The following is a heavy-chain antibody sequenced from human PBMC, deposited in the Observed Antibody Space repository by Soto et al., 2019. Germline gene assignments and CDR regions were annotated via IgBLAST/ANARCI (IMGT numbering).Heavy chain of an antibody. CDR2: INPNSGGT. CDR3: ARGDFDRSGNYNAGWFAP. CDR1: GYTFTAYY. J-gene: IGHJ5*02. Sequence: QVQLVQSGAEVKKPGASVKVPCKASGYTFTAYYMHWLRQAPGQGLEWMGWINPNSGGTNYAQRFQGRVTVTNDTSISTTYMELSSLGSDDTAVYYCARGDFDRSGNYNAGWFAPWGQGTLVTVSS. V-gene: IGHV1-2*02. D-gene: IGHD3-22*01.